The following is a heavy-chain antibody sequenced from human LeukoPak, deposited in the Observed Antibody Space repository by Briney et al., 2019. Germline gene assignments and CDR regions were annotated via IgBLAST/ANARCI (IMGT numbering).Heavy chain of an antibody. Sequence: GGSLRLSCAASGFTFTTYAMTWVRQAPGKGLEWVSAISGRGDYIYYADSVKGRFTFSRDNSKNTLYLQMNSLRVEDTALYYCVRQGGLMGDIVVVPAATSFDYWGQGTLVTVSS. CDR3: VRQGGLMGDIVVVPAATSFDY. V-gene: IGHV3-23*01. J-gene: IGHJ4*02. CDR1: GFTFTTYA. D-gene: IGHD2-2*01. CDR2: ISGRGDYI.